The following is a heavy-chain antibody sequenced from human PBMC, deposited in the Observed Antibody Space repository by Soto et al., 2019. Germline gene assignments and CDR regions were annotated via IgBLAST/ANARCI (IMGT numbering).Heavy chain of an antibody. Sequence: PSETLSLTCTVSGVSISSYYWSWIRQPPGKGLEWIGYIYYSGSTNHNPSLKSRVTISVDTSKNQFSLKLSSVTAADTAVYYCARSRGGYFDYWGQGTLVTVSS. CDR2: IYYSGST. J-gene: IGHJ4*02. CDR3: ARSRGGYFDY. CDR1: GVSISSYY. D-gene: IGHD3-22*01. V-gene: IGHV4-59*01.